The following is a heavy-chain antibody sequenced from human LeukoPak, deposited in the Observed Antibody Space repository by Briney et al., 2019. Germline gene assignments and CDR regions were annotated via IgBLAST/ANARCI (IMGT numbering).Heavy chain of an antibody. Sequence: PSETLSLTCTVSGGSISSYYWSWIRQPAGKGLEWIGRIDTSGNTNYKPSLKSRVTMSVDTSKNQFSLKLNSVTAANTAVYYCARVSSSWYQDWYFDLWGRGTLVTVSS. J-gene: IGHJ2*01. V-gene: IGHV4-4*07. CDR2: IDTSGNT. CDR3: ARVSSSWYQDWYFDL. D-gene: IGHD6-13*01. CDR1: GGSISSYY.